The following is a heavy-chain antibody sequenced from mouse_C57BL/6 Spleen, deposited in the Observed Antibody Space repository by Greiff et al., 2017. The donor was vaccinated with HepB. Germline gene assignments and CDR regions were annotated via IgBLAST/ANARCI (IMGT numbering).Heavy chain of an antibody. CDR1: GFTFSDYG. V-gene: IGHV5-17*01. Sequence: EVQRVESGGGLVKPGGSLKLSCAASGFTFSDYGMHWVRQAPEKGLEWVAYISSGSSTIYYADTVKGRFTISRDNAKNTLFLQMTSLRSEDTAMYYCAREGGRQGYYAMDYWGQGTSVTVSS. D-gene: IGHD2-12*01. CDR3: AREGGRQGYYAMDY. J-gene: IGHJ4*01. CDR2: ISSGSSTI.